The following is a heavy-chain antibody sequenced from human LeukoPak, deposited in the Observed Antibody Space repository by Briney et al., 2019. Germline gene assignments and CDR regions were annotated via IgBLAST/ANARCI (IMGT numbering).Heavy chain of an antibody. D-gene: IGHD1-26*01. V-gene: IGHV4-39*07. CDR2: IYYSGST. Sequence: SSETLSLTCTVSGGSISSYTYYWGWIRQPPGKGLEWIGSIYYSGSTYYNPSLKSRVTISVDTSKNQFSLKLSSVTAADTAVYYCAREDKWADNDDAFDIWGQGTMVTVSS. CDR3: AREDKWADNDDAFDI. J-gene: IGHJ3*02. CDR1: GGSISSYTYY.